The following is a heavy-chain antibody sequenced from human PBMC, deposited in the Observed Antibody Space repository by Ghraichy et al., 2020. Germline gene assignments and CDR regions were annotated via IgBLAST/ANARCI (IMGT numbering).Heavy chain of an antibody. Sequence: SETLSLTCTVSGGSISSGGYYWSWIRQHPGKGLEWIGYIYYSGSTYYNPSLKSRVTISVDTSKNQFSLKLSSVTAADTAVYYCARGEIPYYDILTGYPWFDPWGQGTLVTVSS. CDR1: GGSISSGGYY. D-gene: IGHD3-9*01. V-gene: IGHV4-31*03. CDR2: IYYSGST. J-gene: IGHJ5*02. CDR3: ARGEIPYYDILTGYPWFDP.